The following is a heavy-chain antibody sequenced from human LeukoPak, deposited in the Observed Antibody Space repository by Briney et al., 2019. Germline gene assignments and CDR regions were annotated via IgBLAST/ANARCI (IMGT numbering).Heavy chain of an antibody. V-gene: IGHV3-21*04. CDR3: AKDRACSGGSCYSDY. CDR1: GFTFSSYS. J-gene: IGHJ4*02. D-gene: IGHD2-15*01. CDR2: ISSSSSYI. Sequence: GGSLRLSCAASGFTFSSYSMNWVRQAPGKGLEWVSSISSSSSYIYYADSVKGRFTISRDTSKNTLYLQMIGLRAEDTAVYYCAKDRACSGGSCYSDYWGQGTLVTVSS.